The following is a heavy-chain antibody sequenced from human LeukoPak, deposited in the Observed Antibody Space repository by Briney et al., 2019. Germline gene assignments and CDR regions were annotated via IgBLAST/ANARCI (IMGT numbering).Heavy chain of an antibody. Sequence: HSGGSLRLSCAASGFTFSSYAMSWVRQAPGKGLEWVSAISGSGGSTYYADSVKGRFTISRDNSKNTLYLQMNSLRAEDTAVYYCAKPPSREWLVFGYWGQGTLVTVSS. CDR3: AKPPSREWLVFGY. J-gene: IGHJ4*02. V-gene: IGHV3-23*01. CDR1: GFTFSSYA. D-gene: IGHD6-19*01. CDR2: ISGSGGST.